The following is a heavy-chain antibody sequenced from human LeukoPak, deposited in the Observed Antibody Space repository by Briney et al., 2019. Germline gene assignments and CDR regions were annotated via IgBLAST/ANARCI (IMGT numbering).Heavy chain of an antibody. CDR1: GFTFSSYA. Sequence: GGSLRLSCAASGFTFSSYAMSWVPQAPGKGLEWVSAISGSGGSTYYADSVKGRFTISRDNSKNTLYLQMNSLRAEDTAVYYCAKWSLLSPWFDPWGQGTLVTVSS. D-gene: IGHD3-10*01. V-gene: IGHV3-23*01. CDR2: ISGSGGST. CDR3: AKWSLLSPWFDP. J-gene: IGHJ5*02.